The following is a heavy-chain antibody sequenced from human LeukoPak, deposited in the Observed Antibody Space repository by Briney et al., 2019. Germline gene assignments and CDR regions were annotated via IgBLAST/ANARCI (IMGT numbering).Heavy chain of an antibody. CDR3: VRGRGSYGWFDP. CDR1: GFTFSSYR. CDR2: ISTSSSSK. V-gene: IGHV3-21*01. Sequence: AGGSLRLSCAVSGFTFSSYRMSWVRQAPGKGLEWVSSISTSSSSKYYADSVKGRFTVSRDNAKNSLDLQMNSLRAEDTAVYYCVRGRGSYGWFDPWGQGTLVTVSS. J-gene: IGHJ5*02. D-gene: IGHD3-10*01.